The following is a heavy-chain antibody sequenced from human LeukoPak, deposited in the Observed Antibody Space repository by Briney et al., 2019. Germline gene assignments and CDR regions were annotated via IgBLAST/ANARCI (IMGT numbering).Heavy chain of an antibody. Sequence: GGSLRLSCAASGFTFSSYWMSWVRQAPGKGLEWVANIKEDGSEKRDVDSVKGRFTISRDNAKNSLYLQMNSLRAEDTAVYYCARDLMGIAYRGAFYYWGQGTLVTVSS. V-gene: IGHV3-7*03. D-gene: IGHD6-13*01. CDR3: ARDLMGIAYRGAFYY. J-gene: IGHJ4*02. CDR1: GFTFSSYW. CDR2: IKEDGSEK.